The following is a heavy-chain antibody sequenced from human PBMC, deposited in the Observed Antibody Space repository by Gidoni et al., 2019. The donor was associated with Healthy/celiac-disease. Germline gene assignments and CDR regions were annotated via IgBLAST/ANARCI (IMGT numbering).Heavy chain of an antibody. J-gene: IGHJ2*01. Sequence: EVQLVESGGGLVQPGGSLRLSCSASGFTFSSYSMNWVRQAPGKGLEWVSYISSSSSTIYYADSVKGRFTISRDNAKNSLYLQINSLRDEDTAVYYCARDFSYYYDSSGHDWYFDLWGRGTLVTVSS. V-gene: IGHV3-48*02. CDR3: ARDFSYYYDSSGHDWYFDL. D-gene: IGHD3-22*01. CDR1: GFTFSSYS. CDR2: ISSSSSTI.